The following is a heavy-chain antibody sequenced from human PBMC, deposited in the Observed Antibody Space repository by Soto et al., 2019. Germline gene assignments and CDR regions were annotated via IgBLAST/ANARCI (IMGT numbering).Heavy chain of an antibody. D-gene: IGHD2-21*02. V-gene: IGHV6-1*01. CDR2: TYYRSKWYN. CDR1: GDSVSGNSAA. Sequence: PSQTLSLTCAISGDSVSGNSAAWNWIRQSPSRGLEWLGRTYYRSKWYNDYAVSVKSRITINPDTSKNQFSLQLNSVTPEDTAVYYCARGNIVVVTAMSRGYYYGMDVWGQGTTVTVSS. CDR3: ARGNIVVVTAMSRGYYYGMDV. J-gene: IGHJ6*02.